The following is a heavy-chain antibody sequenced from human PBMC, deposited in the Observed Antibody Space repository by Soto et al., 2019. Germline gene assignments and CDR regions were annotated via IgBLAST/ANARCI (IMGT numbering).Heavy chain of an antibody. V-gene: IGHV5-10-1*01. CDR1: GYXFTSYW. CDR2: IDPSDSYT. Sequence: EXLKISCKGSGYXFTSYWISWVRQMPGKGLECMGMIDPSDSYTNYSPSFQFHVTISSDKSISTAYLQWIILKPSDTAMYYLEHARNVEGHYYYYYGMDVWGQGTTGTVS. J-gene: IGHJ6*02. CDR3: EHARNVEGHYYYYYGMDV.